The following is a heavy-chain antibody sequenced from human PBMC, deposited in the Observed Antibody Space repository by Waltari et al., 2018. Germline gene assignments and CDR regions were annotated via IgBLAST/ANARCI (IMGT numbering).Heavy chain of an antibody. D-gene: IGHD3-16*01. J-gene: IGHJ4*02. CDR2: ISSSSSTI. CDR1: GFTFSSYS. Sequence: EVQLVESGGGLVQPGGSLRLSCAASGFTFSSYSMTWVRQAPGKGLEWVSYISSSSSTIYYADSVKGRFTISRDNAKNSLYLQMNSLRAEDTAVYYCASLGVGSAPDYWGQGTLVTVSS. V-gene: IGHV3-48*01. CDR3: ASLGVGSAPDY.